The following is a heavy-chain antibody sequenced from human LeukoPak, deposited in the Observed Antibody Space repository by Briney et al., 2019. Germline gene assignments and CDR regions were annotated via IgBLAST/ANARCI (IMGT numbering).Heavy chain of an antibody. J-gene: IGHJ4*02. CDR3: ARAYYYGPGSSGPFDY. V-gene: IGHV1-69*05. Sequence: SVKVSCKASGCTFSSYAISWVRQAPGQGLEWMGRIIPIFGTANYAQKFQGRVTITTDESTSTAYMELSSLRSEDTAVYYCARAYYYGPGSSGPFDYWGQGTLVTVSS. CDR2: IIPIFGTA. CDR1: GCTFSSYA. D-gene: IGHD3-10*01.